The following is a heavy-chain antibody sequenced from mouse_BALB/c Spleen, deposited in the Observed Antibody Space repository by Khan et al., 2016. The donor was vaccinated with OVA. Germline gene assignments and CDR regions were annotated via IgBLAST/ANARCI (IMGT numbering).Heavy chain of an antibody. V-gene: IGHV3-2*02. J-gene: IGHJ1*01. CDR2: ISYSGSS. CDR3: ARCLFNSGGGFFDG. CDR1: GCSITSDYA. D-gene: IGHD6-1*01. Sequence: EVQLQESGPGLVKPSQSLSLTCTVTGCSITSDYAWNWIRQFPGNKLEWMGYISYSGSSSYNPSLKSRFSITRDTSTNQFFLHLNSWTVKDTATCYCARCLFNSGGGFFDGWGAGTTVTVSS.